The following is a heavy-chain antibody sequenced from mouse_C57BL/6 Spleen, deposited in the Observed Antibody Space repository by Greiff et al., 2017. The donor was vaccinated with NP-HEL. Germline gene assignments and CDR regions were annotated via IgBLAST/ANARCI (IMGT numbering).Heavy chain of an antibody. V-gene: IGHV10-1*01. D-gene: IGHD2-12*01. CDR2: IRSKSNNYAT. CDR1: GFSFNTYA. J-gene: IGHJ1*03. Sequence: EVMLVESGGGLVQPKGSLKLSCAASGFSFNTYAMNWVRQAPGQGLEWVARIRSKSNNYATYYADSVKDRFTISRDDSESMLYLQMNNVKTEDTDMYYCVRHETYYRYFEVWGTGTTVTVSS. CDR3: VRHETYYRYFEV.